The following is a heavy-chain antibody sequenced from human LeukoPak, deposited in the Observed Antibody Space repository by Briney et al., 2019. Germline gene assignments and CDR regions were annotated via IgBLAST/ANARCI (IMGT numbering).Heavy chain of an antibody. V-gene: IGHV3-23*01. D-gene: IGHD6-19*01. J-gene: IGHJ4*02. CDR3: ARAGAGLYYFDY. CDR1: GFSFSSYS. Sequence: PGGSLRLSCAASGFSFSSYSMKWVRQAPGKGLEWVSAISGSGGSTYYADSVKGRFTISRDNSKNTLYLQMNSLRAEDTAVYYCARAGAGLYYFDYWGQGTLVTVSS. CDR2: ISGSGGST.